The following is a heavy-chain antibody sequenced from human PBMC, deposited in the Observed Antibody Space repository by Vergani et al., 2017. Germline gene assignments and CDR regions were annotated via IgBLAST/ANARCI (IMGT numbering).Heavy chain of an antibody. Sequence: QLQLQESGPGLVKPSETLSLTCTVSGGPISSSSYYWGWIRQPPGKGLEWIGSIYYSGSTYYNPSLKSRVTISVDTPKNQFSLKLSSVTAADTAVYYCARQGFGDMYYFDYWGQGTLVTVSS. V-gene: IGHV4-39*01. CDR2: IYYSGST. CDR3: ARQGFGDMYYFDY. J-gene: IGHJ4*02. CDR1: GGPISSSSYY. D-gene: IGHD3-10*01.